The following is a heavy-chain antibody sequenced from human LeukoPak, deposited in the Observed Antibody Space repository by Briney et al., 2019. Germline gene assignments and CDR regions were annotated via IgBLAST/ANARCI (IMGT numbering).Heavy chain of an antibody. J-gene: IGHJ4*02. CDR1: GFTVGSNY. Sequence: PGGSLRLSCAASGFTVGSNYMSWVRQAPGKGLEWVSVIYSGGSTYYADSVKGRFTISRDNSKNTLYLQMNSLRAEDTAVYYCARGMQWLVLGDWGQGTLVTVSS. V-gene: IGHV3-53*01. CDR2: IYSGGST. D-gene: IGHD6-19*01. CDR3: ARGMQWLVLGD.